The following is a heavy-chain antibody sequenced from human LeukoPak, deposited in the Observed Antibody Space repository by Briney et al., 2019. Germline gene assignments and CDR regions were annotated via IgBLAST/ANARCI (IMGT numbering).Heavy chain of an antibody. D-gene: IGHD4-17*01. CDR3: AREITQLYGDCLPDAFDI. Sequence: PSETLSLTCTVSGGSISSYYWSWIRQTPGKGLEWIGDIYYSGSTNYNPSLKSRVTISVDTSKNQFSLKLSSVTAADTAVYYCAREITQLYGDCLPDAFDIWGQGTMVTVSS. CDR1: GGSISSYY. CDR2: IYYSGST. V-gene: IGHV4-59*01. J-gene: IGHJ3*02.